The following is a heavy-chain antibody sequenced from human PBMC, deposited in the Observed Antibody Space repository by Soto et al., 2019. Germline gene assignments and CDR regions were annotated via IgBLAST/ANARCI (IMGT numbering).Heavy chain of an antibody. J-gene: IGHJ6*03. CDR3: ARSITIFGPYSYMDV. Sequence: GGSLRLSCAASGFTFSSYAMHWVRQAPGKGLEYVSAISNNGGSTYYANSVKGGFIISRDNSKNTLYLQMVSLRAEDMAVYYCARSITIFGPYSYMDVWGKGTTVTVSS. CDR1: GFTFSSYA. D-gene: IGHD3-3*01. V-gene: IGHV3-64*01. CDR2: ISNNGGST.